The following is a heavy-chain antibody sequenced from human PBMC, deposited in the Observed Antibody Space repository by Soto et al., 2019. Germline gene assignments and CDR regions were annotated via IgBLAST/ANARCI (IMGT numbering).Heavy chain of an antibody. V-gene: IGHV1-69*01. D-gene: IGHD3-10*01. CDR2: IIPIFGTA. CDR1: GGTFSSYA. CDR3: ASGGGSYGSGSRAFDY. J-gene: IGHJ4*02. Sequence: QVQLVQSGAEVKKPGSSVKVSCKASGGTFSSYAISWVRQAPGQGLEWMGGIIPIFGTANYAQKIQGRVTITADESTRTAYMEVSSLRSEDKAVYYCASGGGSYGSGSRAFDYWGQGTLVTVSS.